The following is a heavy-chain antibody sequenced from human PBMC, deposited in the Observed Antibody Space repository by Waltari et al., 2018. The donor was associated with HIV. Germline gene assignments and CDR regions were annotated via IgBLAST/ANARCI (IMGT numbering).Heavy chain of an antibody. CDR3: ASARETMGVDFDS. CDR1: GCPFLSYT. Sequence: QVQLVQSGAEVKKPGSSVKVSCKASGCPFLSYTINWVRKAPGQGLEWLGRIIPMSNTPNNAQKFQGRVTITADKSTSTAYMELTSLRSDDTAVYYCASARETMGVDFDSWGLGTLVTVSS. J-gene: IGHJ4*02. D-gene: IGHD3-16*01. CDR2: IIPMSNTP. V-gene: IGHV1-69*08.